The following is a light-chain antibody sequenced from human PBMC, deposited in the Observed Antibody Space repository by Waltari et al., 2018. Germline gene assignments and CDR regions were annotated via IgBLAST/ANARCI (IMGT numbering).Light chain of an antibody. CDR2: VNSDGSH. Sequence: QLVLTQSPSASASLGASVKLTCTLDSGHSSNILAWHQQKPEKGPRFLMKVNSDGSHTKGDEIPDRFSGSSSGPERYLTISSVQSEDEADYYCQTGGHGTWVFGGGTKLTVL. J-gene: IGLJ3*02. CDR1: SGHSSNI. CDR3: QTGGHGTWV. V-gene: IGLV4-69*01.